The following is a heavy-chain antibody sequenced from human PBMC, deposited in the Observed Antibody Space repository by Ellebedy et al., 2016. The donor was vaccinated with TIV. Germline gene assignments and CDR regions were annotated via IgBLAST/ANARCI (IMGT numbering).Heavy chain of an antibody. CDR1: GYTFTSYG. V-gene: IGHV1-18*01. CDR3: ARDSAVRGVIITSGY. CDR2: ISAYNGNT. D-gene: IGHD3-10*01. J-gene: IGHJ4*02. Sequence: AASVKVSCKASGYTFTSYGISWVRQAPGQGLEWMGWISAYNGNTNYAQKLQGRVTMTTDTSTSTAYMELRSLRSDDTAVYYCARDSAVRGVIITSGYWGQGTLVTVSS.